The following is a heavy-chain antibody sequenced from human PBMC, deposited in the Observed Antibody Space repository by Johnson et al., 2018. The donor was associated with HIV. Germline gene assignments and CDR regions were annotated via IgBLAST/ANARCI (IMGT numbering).Heavy chain of an antibody. CDR2: INWNGGST. CDR3: ARVLEQFDAFDI. D-gene: IGHD2-2*01. CDR1: GFTFSSYW. Sequence: VQLVESGGGLVQPGGSLRLSCAASGFTFSSYWMSWVRQAPGKGLEWVSGINWNGGSTGYADSVKGRFTISRDNAKNSLYLQMNSLRAEDTALYYCARVLEQFDAFDIWGQGTMVTVSS. V-gene: IGHV3-20*04. J-gene: IGHJ3*02.